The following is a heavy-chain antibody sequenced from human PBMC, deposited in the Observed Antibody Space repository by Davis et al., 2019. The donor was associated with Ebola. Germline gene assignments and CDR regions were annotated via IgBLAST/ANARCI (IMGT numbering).Heavy chain of an antibody. J-gene: IGHJ2*01. CDR2: VSYDGSSK. CDR3: ARDLPGGDWYFDL. CDR1: GFTFSTYG. Sequence: PGGSLRLSCAASGFTFSTYGMHWVRQAPGKGPEWVAVVSYDGSSKYYADSVKGRFTISRDNSKNTLYLQMSSLRAEDTAVYYCARDLPGGDWYFDLWGRGTLVTVSS. D-gene: IGHD1-14*01. V-gene: IGHV3-30*03.